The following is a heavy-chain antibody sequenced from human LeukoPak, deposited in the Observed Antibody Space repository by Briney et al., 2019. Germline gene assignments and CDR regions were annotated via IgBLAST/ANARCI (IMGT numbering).Heavy chain of an antibody. CDR2: ISRSSTTI. V-gene: IGHV3-48*01. J-gene: IGHJ4*02. CDR3: ATSGYSSSWYFG. Sequence: GGPLRLSCAASGFTFSNYSMNWVRQAPGKGLEWVSYISRSSTTIYYADSVKGRFTISRDNAKNSLYLQMNSLRAEDTAVYYCATSGYSSSWYFGWGQGTLVTVSS. D-gene: IGHD6-13*01. CDR1: GFTFSNYS.